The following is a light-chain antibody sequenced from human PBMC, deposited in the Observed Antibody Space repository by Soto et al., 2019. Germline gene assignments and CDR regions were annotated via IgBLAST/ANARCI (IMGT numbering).Light chain of an antibody. Sequence: DIQMTQSPSSLSASIGDRVTITCRASQGISNYLAWYQQRPGKVPNLLIFAASTLHAGVPSRFRGSGSGTDFTLTISGLQTEDIATYYCQNYKGVPLTFGGGTKVEIK. CDR1: QGISNY. CDR3: QNYKGVPLT. V-gene: IGKV1-27*01. J-gene: IGKJ4*01. CDR2: AAS.